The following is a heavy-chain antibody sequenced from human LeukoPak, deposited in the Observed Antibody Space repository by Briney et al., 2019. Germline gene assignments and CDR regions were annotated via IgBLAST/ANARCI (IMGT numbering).Heavy chain of an antibody. CDR3: ARSVLLWFGELPYDY. V-gene: IGHV1-2*02. CDR1: GYTFTGYY. Sequence: ASVKVSCKASGYTFTGYYMHWVRQAPGQGLEWMGWINPNSGGTNYAQKFQGRVTMTRDTSISTAYMELSRLRSDDTAVYYCARSVLLWFGELPYDYWGQGTLATVSS. CDR2: INPNSGGT. J-gene: IGHJ4*02. D-gene: IGHD3-10*01.